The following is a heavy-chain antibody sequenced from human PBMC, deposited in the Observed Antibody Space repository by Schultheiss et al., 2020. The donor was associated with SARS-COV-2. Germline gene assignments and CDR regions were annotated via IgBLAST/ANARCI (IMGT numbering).Heavy chain of an antibody. V-gene: IGHV3-21*01. D-gene: IGHD6-13*01. Sequence: GESLKISCAASGFTFSSYSMNWVRQAPGKGLEWVSSISSSSSYIYYADSVKGRFTISRDNAKNSLYLQMNSLRAEDTAVYYCARVVYSSSWYDYYYYYGMDVWGQGTTVTVSS. J-gene: IGHJ6*02. CDR2: ISSSSSYI. CDR3: ARVVYSSSWYDYYYYYGMDV. CDR1: GFTFSSYS.